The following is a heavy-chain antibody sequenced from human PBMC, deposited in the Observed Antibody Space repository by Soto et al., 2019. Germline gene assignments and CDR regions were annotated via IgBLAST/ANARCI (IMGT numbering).Heavy chain of an antibody. CDR1: GGSISNGGYY. V-gene: IGHV4-31*11. J-gene: IGHJ6*03. CDR2: IYFSGST. CDR3: TRDRHSQRPNPRWGGGYMAA. D-gene: IGHD3-16*01. Sequence: QVQLQESGPGLVKPSQTLSLTCAVSGGSISNGGYYWSWIRQHPGKELEWFGSIYFSGSTYSNTSLTAGVTISIAMPDNQISLNLSSVTAADTAMYYYTRDRHSQRPNPRWGGGYMAAWCKSTTVTVCS.